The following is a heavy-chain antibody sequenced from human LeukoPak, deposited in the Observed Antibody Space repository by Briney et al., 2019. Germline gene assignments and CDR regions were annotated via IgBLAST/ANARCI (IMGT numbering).Heavy chain of an antibody. V-gene: IGHV4-59*01. CDR3: ARGYSTSWYYFDY. CDR2: IYYSGST. CDR1: GGSISNYF. J-gene: IGHJ4*02. D-gene: IGHD6-13*01. Sequence: SETLSLTCTVAGGSISNYFWSWIRQPPAKALEWIGYIYYSGSTNYNPSLKGRGTISVETYKNHFSLMLSSVTAADTAVYYCARGYSTSWYYFDYWGQGTLVTVSS.